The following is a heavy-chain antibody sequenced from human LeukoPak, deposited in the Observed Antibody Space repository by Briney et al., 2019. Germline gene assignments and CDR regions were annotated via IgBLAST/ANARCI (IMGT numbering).Heavy chain of an antibody. J-gene: IGHJ4*02. CDR3: ARGSGIVARGQYYFDY. Sequence: GGSLRLSCAASGFTFSSYAMHWVRQAPGKGLEWVAVISYDGSNKYYADSVKGRFTISRDNSKNTLYLQMNSLRAEDTAVYYCARGSGIVARGQYYFDYWGQGTLVTVSS. V-gene: IGHV3-30-3*01. CDR1: GFTFSSYA. CDR2: ISYDGSNK. D-gene: IGHD6-6*01.